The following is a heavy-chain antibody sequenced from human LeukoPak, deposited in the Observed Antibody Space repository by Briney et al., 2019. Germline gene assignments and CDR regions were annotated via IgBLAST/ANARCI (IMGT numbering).Heavy chain of an antibody. D-gene: IGHD3-9*01. CDR3: ARDGSYDILTGYYRDAFDI. Sequence: GGSLRLSCAASGFTFDDYAMHWVRHAPGKGLEWVSGISWNSGSIGYADSVKGRFSISRDNAKNSLYLQMNSLRAEDTALYYCARDGSYDILTGYYRDAFDIWGQGTMVTVSS. CDR1: GFTFDDYA. V-gene: IGHV3-9*01. J-gene: IGHJ3*02. CDR2: ISWNSGSI.